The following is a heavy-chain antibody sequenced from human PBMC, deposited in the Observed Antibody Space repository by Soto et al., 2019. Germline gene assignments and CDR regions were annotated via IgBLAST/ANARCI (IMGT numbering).Heavy chain of an antibody. CDR2: VNPNTGVT. D-gene: IGHD3-9*01. J-gene: IGHJ5*02. CDR1: GYTFTAFY. CDR3: TTLRLDP. V-gene: IGHV1-2*02. Sequence: QVQLVQSGSEVKKPGASVKVSCQASGYTFTAFYMNWVRQAPGQGLEWMGWVNPNTGVTKYAQKFQGRVTMTRATSTNTAYMELSALTSDGTAVYYCTTLRLDPWGQGTLVTVSS.